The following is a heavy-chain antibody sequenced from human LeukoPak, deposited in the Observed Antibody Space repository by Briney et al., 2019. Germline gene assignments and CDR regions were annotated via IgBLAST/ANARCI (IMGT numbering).Heavy chain of an antibody. CDR1: GFTFSSYA. CDR3: ARGIGNYYDSSGYYDY. CDR2: ISGSGGST. J-gene: IGHJ4*02. Sequence: GGSLRLSCAASGFTFSSYAMSWVRQAPGKGLEWVSAISGSGGSTYYADSVKGRFTISRDNSKNTLYLQMNSLRAEDTALYYCARGIGNYYDSSGYYDYWGQGTLVTVSS. V-gene: IGHV3-23*01. D-gene: IGHD3-22*01.